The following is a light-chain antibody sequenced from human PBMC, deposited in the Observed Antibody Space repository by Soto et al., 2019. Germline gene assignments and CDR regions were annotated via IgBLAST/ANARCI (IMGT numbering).Light chain of an antibody. CDR3: CAYTARTTLSWV. J-gene: IGLJ3*02. CDR2: DVD. V-gene: IGLV2-14*03. CDR1: SSDIGGYNH. Sequence: HSALTQPTSVSGSPGQSITISCTGVSSDIGGYNHVSWYQQHPGKVPRLIIYDVDNRPLGVSNRFSGSQSGNMASLTISGLQAEDEADYYCCAYTARTTLSWVFGGGTKLTVL.